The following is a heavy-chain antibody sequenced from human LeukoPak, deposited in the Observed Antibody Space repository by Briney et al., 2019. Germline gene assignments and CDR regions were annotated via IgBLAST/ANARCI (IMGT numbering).Heavy chain of an antibody. CDR1: GGSISSGDYY. Sequence: SETLSLTCTVSGGSISSGDYYWSWIRQPPGKGLEWIGYIYYSGSTYYNPSLKSRVTISVDTSKNQFSLKLSSVTAADTAVYYCAVVPAANDALDIWGQGTMVTVSS. D-gene: IGHD2-2*01. V-gene: IGHV4-30-4*01. CDR3: AVVPAANDALDI. CDR2: IYYSGST. J-gene: IGHJ3*02.